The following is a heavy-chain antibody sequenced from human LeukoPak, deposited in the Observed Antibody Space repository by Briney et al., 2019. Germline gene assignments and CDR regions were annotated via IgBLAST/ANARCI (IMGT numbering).Heavy chain of an antibody. J-gene: IGHJ4*02. V-gene: IGHV4-38-2*02. Sequence: SETLSLTCTVSGYSISSGYYWGWIRQPPGKGLEWIGSIYHSGSTYYNPSLKSRVTISVDTSKNQFSLKLSSVTAADTAVYYCARVLLWFGEFDYWGQGTLVTVSS. CDR3: ARVLLWFGEFDY. CDR2: IYHSGST. D-gene: IGHD3-10*01. CDR1: GYSISSGYY.